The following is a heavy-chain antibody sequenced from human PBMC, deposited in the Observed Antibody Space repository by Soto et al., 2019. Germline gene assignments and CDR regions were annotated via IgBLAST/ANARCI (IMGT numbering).Heavy chain of an antibody. V-gene: IGHV3-53*01. CDR2: IYSAGSA. CDR1: GFTVSSYH. CDR3: AKDGLGDYDYVWGSTIDAFDI. J-gene: IGHJ3*02. Sequence: GGSLRLSCAASGFTVSSYHMSWVRQAPGKGLEWISVIYSAGSADFADSVKGRFTISRDNSKNTLYLQMNSLRAEDTAVYNCAKDGLGDYDYVWGSTIDAFDIWGQGTMVTVSS. D-gene: IGHD3-16*01.